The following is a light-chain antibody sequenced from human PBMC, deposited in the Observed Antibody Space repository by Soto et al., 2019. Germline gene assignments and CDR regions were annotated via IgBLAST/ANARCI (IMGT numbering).Light chain of an antibody. CDR3: SSYTSSRTLLV. Sequence: QSALTQPASVSGSPGQSITISCTGTSSDIGGYNYVSWYQQHPGKVPKLMIYDVSNRTSGVSNRFSGSKSGNTASLTISGLQAEDEADYYCSSYTSSRTLLVFGEGTKLTVL. V-gene: IGLV2-14*01. CDR2: DVS. CDR1: SSDIGGYNY. J-gene: IGLJ2*01.